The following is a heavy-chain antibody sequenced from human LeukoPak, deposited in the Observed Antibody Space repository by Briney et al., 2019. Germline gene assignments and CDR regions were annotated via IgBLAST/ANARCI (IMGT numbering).Heavy chain of an antibody. CDR3: ARERTTETTWGYFDY. V-gene: IGHV1-69*05. CDR1: GGSLNDYA. CDR2: IIPLFGTP. Sequence: VASVKVSCKASGGSLNDYAFSWVRQAPGQGLEWMGGIIPLFGTPIYAQQFQGRFTITTDESTSTAYMELSSLTSEDTAVYYCARERTTETTWGYFDYWGQGTLVTVSS. J-gene: IGHJ4*02. D-gene: IGHD4-17*01.